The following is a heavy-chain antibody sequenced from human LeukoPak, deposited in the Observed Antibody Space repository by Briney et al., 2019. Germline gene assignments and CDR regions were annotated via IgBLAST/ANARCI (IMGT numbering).Heavy chain of an antibody. CDR2: INSDGSST. Sequence: QPGGSLRLSCAASGFTVSSNYMSWVRQAPGKGLVWVSRINSDGSSTSYADSVKGRFTISRDNAKNTLYLQMNSLRAEDTAVYYCATAVAGTGWYFDLWGRGTLVTVSS. V-gene: IGHV3-74*01. CDR3: ATAVAGTGWYFDL. J-gene: IGHJ2*01. CDR1: GFTVSSNY. D-gene: IGHD6-19*01.